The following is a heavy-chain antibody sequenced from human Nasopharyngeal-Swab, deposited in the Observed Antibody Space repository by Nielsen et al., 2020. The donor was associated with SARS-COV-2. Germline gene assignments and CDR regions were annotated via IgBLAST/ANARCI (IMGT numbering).Heavy chain of an antibody. D-gene: IGHD6-13*01. V-gene: IGHV3-30*04. Sequence: GGSLRLSCAASGFTFSSYAMHWVRQAPGKGLEWVAVISYDGSNKYYADPVKGRFTISRDNSKNTLYLQMNSLRAEDTAVYYCARAQGLGRRIAAALVYWGQGTLVTVSS. CDR1: GFTFSSYA. CDR2: ISYDGSNK. J-gene: IGHJ4*02. CDR3: ARAQGLGRRIAAALVY.